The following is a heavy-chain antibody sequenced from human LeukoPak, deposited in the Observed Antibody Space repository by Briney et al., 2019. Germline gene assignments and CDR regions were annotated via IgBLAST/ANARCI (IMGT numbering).Heavy chain of an antibody. Sequence: GGSLRLSCAASGFTFSSYWMHWVRQAPGKGLVWVSRINSDGSSTSYADSVKGRFTISRDNAKNTLYLQMNSLRAEDTAVYYCARSNIGYYYMDVWGKGTTVTVSS. D-gene: IGHD2/OR15-2a*01. CDR2: INSDGSST. V-gene: IGHV3-74*01. J-gene: IGHJ6*03. CDR3: ARSNIGYYYMDV. CDR1: GFTFSSYW.